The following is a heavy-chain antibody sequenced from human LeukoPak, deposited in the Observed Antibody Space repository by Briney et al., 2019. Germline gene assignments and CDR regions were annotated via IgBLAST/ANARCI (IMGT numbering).Heavy chain of an antibody. CDR1: GYSFTTYW. CDR2: IYPGDSDT. J-gene: IGHJ4*02. Sequence: GESLKISCKGAGYSFTTYWIGWVRQMPGKGLEWMGIIYPGDSDTRYSPSFQGQVTISVDKSISTAYLQWSSLTASDTAIYFCARASGGSSWSYLDSWGQETLVTVSS. CDR3: ARASGGSSWSYLDS. D-gene: IGHD6-13*01. V-gene: IGHV5-51*01.